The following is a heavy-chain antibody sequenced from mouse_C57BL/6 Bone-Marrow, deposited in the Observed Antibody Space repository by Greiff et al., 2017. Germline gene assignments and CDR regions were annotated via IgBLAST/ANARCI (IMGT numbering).Heavy chain of an antibody. CDR3: VPRTIVSMDY. D-gene: IGHD2-12*01. J-gene: IGHJ4*01. CDR1: GFSFNTYA. CDR2: IRSKSNNYAT. V-gene: IGHV10-1*01. Sequence: VQLVESGGGLVQPKGSLKLSCAASGFSFNTYALNWVRQAPGKGLEWVARIRSKSNNYATYYADSVKDRFTISREDSESMLYLQMNNLKTEDTAMYYCVPRTIVSMDYWGQGTSVTVSS.